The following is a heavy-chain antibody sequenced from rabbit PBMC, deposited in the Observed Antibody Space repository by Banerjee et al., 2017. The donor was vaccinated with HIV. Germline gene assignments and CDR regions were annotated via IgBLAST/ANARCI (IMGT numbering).Heavy chain of an antibody. J-gene: IGHJ6*01. CDR1: GFTISSSYW. Sequence: QSLEESGGDLVKPGASLTLTCTASGFTISSSYWICWVRQAPGKGLEWIGCIWTGSGGTYYASWAKGRFTISKTSSTTVTLQMTSLTAADTATYFCARVDYNVGHGIDLWGQGTLVTVS. CDR2: IWTGSGGT. V-gene: IGHV1S40*01. D-gene: IGHD1-1*01. CDR3: ARVDYNVGHGIDL.